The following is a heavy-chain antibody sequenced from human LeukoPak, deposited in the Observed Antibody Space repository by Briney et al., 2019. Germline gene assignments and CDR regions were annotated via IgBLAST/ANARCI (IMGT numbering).Heavy chain of an antibody. D-gene: IGHD6-6*01. Sequence: ASVKVSCKASGYTFTGYYMHWVRQAPGQGLERMGWINPNSGGTNYAQKFQGRVTMTRDTSISTAYMELSRLRSDDTAVYYCARVGRIAARPEGWFDPWGQGTLVTVSS. CDR3: ARVGRIAARPEGWFDP. J-gene: IGHJ5*02. CDR2: INPNSGGT. V-gene: IGHV1-2*02. CDR1: GYTFTGYY.